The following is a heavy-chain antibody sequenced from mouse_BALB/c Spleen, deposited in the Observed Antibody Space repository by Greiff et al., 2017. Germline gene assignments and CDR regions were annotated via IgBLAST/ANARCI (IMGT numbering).Heavy chain of an antibody. J-gene: IGHJ2*01. CDR3: AGYGSSYGY. D-gene: IGHD1-1*01. Sequence: VQLQQSGAELVRPGALVKLSCKASGFNIKDYYMHWVKQRPEQGLEWIGWIDPENGNTIYDPKFQGKASITADTSSNPAYLQLSSLTSEDTAVYYCAGYGSSYGYWGQGTTLTVSS. CDR2: IDPENGNT. CDR1: GFNIKDYY. V-gene: IGHV14-1*02.